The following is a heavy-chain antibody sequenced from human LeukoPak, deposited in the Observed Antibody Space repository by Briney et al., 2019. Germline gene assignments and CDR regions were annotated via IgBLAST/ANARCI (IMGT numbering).Heavy chain of an antibody. CDR3: AKARSAVRGVIGYFDY. CDR2: ISGSGGST. J-gene: IGHJ4*02. CDR1: GFTFSSYA. V-gene: IGHV3-23*01. D-gene: IGHD3-10*01. Sequence: TGGSLRLSCAASGFTFSSYAMSWVRQAPGKGLEWVSAISGSGGSTYYADSVKGRFTISRDNSKHTLYLQMNSLRAEDTAVYYCAKARSAVRGVIGYFDYWGQGTLVTVSS.